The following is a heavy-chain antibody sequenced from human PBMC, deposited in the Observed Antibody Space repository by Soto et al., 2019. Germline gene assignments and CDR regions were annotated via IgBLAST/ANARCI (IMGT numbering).Heavy chain of an antibody. V-gene: IGHV1-3*01. CDR2: INAGNGNT. CDR1: GYTFTSYA. J-gene: IGHJ6*02. CDR3: AAPSFGELLIPDDYYYYYGMDV. D-gene: IGHD3-10*01. Sequence: ASVKVSCKASGYTFTSYAMHWVRQAPGQRLEWMGWINAGNGNTKYSQKFQGRVTITRDTSASTAYMELSSLRSEDTAVYYCAAPSFGELLIPDDYYYYYGMDVWGQGTTVTVSS.